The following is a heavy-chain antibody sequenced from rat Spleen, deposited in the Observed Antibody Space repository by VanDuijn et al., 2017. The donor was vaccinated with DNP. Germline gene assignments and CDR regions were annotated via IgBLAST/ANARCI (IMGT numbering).Heavy chain of an antibody. D-gene: IGHD1-4*01. CDR2: INKDSSTI. V-gene: IGHV4-2*01. J-gene: IGHJ2*01. Sequence: VKLVESGGGLVQPGRSLKLSCAASGFNFNDYWMDWVRQAPGKGLEWIGEINKDSSTINYPPSLKDKFTIFRDNAQDTLYLQLSKLGSEDTAIYYCASRPPPTRGPFDYWGQGVTVTVSS. CDR3: ASRPPPTRGPFDY. CDR1: GFNFNDYW.